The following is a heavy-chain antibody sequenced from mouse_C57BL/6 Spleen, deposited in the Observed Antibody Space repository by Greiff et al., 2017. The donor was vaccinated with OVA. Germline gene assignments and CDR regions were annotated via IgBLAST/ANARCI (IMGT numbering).Heavy chain of an antibody. V-gene: IGHV5-17*01. Sequence: DVKLVESGGGLVKPGGSLKLSCAASGFTFSDYGMHWVRQAPEKGLEWVAYISSGSSTIYYADTVKGRFTISRDNAKNTLFLQMTSLRSEDTAMYYCAIGTSYYYAMDYWGQGTSVTVSS. CDR3: AIGTSYYYAMDY. D-gene: IGHD4-1*01. CDR2: ISSGSSTI. CDR1: GFTFSDYG. J-gene: IGHJ4*01.